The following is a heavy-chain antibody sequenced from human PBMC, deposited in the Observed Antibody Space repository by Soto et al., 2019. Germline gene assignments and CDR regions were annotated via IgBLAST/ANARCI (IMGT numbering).Heavy chain of an antibody. V-gene: IGHV1-18*01. CDR3: ARSSVAAAGTKIGP. J-gene: IGHJ5*02. CDR2: ISAYNGNT. CDR1: GYTFTSYG. Sequence: ASVKVSCKASGYTFTSYGISWVRQAPGQGLEWMGWISAYNGNTNYAQKLQGRVTMTTDTSTSTAYMEPRSLRSDDTAVYYCARSSVAAAGTKIGPWGQGTLVTVSS. D-gene: IGHD6-13*01.